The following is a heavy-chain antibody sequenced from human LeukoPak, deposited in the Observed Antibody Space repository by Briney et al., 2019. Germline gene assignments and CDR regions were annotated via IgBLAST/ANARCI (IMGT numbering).Heavy chain of an antibody. J-gene: IGHJ6*03. D-gene: IGHD5-18*01. CDR3: ARSVGSGYSYYYYYYMDV. Sequence: SVKVSCKASGGTFSSYAISWVRQAPGQGLEWMGGIIPIFGTANYAQKFQGRVTITADKSTSTAYMELRSLRSDDTAVYYCARSVGSGYSYYYYYYMDVWGKGTTVTVSS. CDR2: IIPIFGTA. V-gene: IGHV1-69*06. CDR1: GGTFSSYA.